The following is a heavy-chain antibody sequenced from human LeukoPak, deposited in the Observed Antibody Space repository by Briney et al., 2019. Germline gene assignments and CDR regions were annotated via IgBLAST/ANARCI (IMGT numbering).Heavy chain of an antibody. V-gene: IGHV1-18*01. Sequence: GASVKVSCKASGYTFTSYGISWVRQAPGQGLEWMGWISAYNGNTNYAQKVQGRVTMTTDTSTSTAYMELRSLRSDDTAVYYCARFGGCIAVAAPRAYFDYWGQGTLVTVSS. D-gene: IGHD6-19*01. CDR1: GYTFTSYG. CDR2: ISAYNGNT. J-gene: IGHJ4*02. CDR3: ARFGGCIAVAAPRAYFDY.